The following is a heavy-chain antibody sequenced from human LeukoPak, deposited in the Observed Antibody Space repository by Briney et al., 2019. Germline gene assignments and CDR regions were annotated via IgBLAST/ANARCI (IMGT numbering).Heavy chain of an antibody. CDR2: ISGSGGST. CDR1: GFTFSSYA. CDR3: ANPYGGDYDFWSGYYYYYYYYMDV. Sequence: GRSLRLSCAASGFTFSSYAMSWVRQAPGKGLEWVSAISGSGGSTYYADSVKGRFTISRDNSKNTLYLQMNSLRAEDTAVYYCANPYGGDYDFWSGYYYYYYYYMDVWGKGTTVTVSS. D-gene: IGHD3-3*01. V-gene: IGHV3-23*01. J-gene: IGHJ6*03.